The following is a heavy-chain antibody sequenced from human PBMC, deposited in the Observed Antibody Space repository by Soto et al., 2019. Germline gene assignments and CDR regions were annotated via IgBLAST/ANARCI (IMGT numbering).Heavy chain of an antibody. D-gene: IGHD6-19*01. J-gene: IGHJ4*02. V-gene: IGHV3-23*01. CDR2: ISDTGAST. Sequence: EVRLLEAGGGLKQPGGSLRLSCAASGFTFKESAMNWVRQAPGKGLEWVASISDTGASTGYGEAVRVRISISRDNSNNPLYLQMNSLRGEDTAVYYCAKGRGSGWAWYFDNWGQGTLVTVSS. CDR3: AKGRGSGWAWYFDN. CDR1: GFTFKESA.